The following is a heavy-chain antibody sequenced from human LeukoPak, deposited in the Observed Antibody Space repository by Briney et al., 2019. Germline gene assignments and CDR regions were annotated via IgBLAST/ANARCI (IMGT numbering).Heavy chain of an antibody. CDR3: VRDLWNEVKIFDY. D-gene: IGHD3-3*01. J-gene: IGHJ4*02. Sequence: GGSRRLSCAASGFTFSSHSMNWGRQAPGQGLEWVSAVSSTSSYIYYAGSVKGRFTISRDNAKNSVYLQMNSLRAEDTAVYYCVRDLWNEVKIFDYWGQGTVVTVSS. V-gene: IGHV3-21*01. CDR2: VSSTSSYI. CDR1: GFTFSSHS.